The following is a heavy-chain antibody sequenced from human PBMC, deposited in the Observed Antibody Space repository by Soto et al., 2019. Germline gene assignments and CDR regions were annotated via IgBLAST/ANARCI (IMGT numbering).Heavy chain of an antibody. CDR2: IYHSGRT. CDR1: GGSVSSDYW. Sequence: QVQLQESGPGVVKPSGTLSLTCAVSGGSVSSDYWWSWVRLPPGKGLEWIGEIYHSGRTNYNPSLKSRVTISLDKSKNQLSLILNSVTAAYTAVYYCARDRTSNGRNFACWGQGTLVTVSS. J-gene: IGHJ4*02. CDR3: ARDRTSNGRNFAC. D-gene: IGHD2-8*01. V-gene: IGHV4-4*02.